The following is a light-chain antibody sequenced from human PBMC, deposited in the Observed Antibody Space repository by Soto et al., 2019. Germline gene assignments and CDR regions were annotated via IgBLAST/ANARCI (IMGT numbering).Light chain of an antibody. CDR3: QQYGSSPWT. Sequence: DIHMTQSPSTLSASVGDLFTIACRASQSIGRWLAWYQQKPGKAPKLLSYDGSNLETGVPSRFSGSGSGTECTLTSSRLEPEDFAVYYCQQYGSSPWTFGQGTKVDIK. V-gene: IGKV1-5*01. CDR2: DGS. CDR1: QSIGRW. J-gene: IGKJ1*01.